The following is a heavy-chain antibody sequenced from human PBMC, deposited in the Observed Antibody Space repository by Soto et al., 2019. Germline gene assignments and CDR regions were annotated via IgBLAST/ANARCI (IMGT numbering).Heavy chain of an antibody. J-gene: IGHJ4*02. D-gene: IGHD3-10*01. CDR3: ARVYGSGSAGDY. Sequence: ETLSLTCTVSGGSISSYYWSWIRQPPGKGLEWIGSISYSGSTYYSPSFKSRVTISVDTSKNQFSLKLSSVTAADTAVYHCARVYGSGSAGDYWGQGTLVTVSS. CDR2: ISYSGST. V-gene: IGHV4-59*12. CDR1: GGSISSYY.